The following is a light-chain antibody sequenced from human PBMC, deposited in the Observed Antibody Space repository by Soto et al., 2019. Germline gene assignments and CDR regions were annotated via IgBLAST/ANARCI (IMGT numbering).Light chain of an antibody. CDR2: DAS. V-gene: IGKV1-33*01. J-gene: IGKJ1*01. Sequence: QMTHSQSSLSASVGDRVTITCQASQDISTYLNWYQQKPGKAPKLLIYDASNLETGVPSRFSGSGSGTDFTFTISSLQPDDSATYFCQQYQSYSRTFGQGTKVDIK. CDR1: QDISTY. CDR3: QQYQSYSRT.